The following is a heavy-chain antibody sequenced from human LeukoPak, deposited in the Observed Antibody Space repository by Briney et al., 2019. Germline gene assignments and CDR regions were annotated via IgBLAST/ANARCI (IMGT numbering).Heavy chain of an antibody. CDR2: IKQDESAK. CDR1: GFTFSNSW. J-gene: IGHJ4*02. D-gene: IGHD5-24*01. CDR3: ARHTDGSLDY. Sequence: GGCLRLSCAASGFTFSNSWMAWVRQAPGQGVEWVANIKQDESAKHYSDSVKGRFTISTENAKNSLFLQMNGLRAEDSALYYGARHTDGSLDYWGQGTLVTVSS. V-gene: IGHV3-7*01.